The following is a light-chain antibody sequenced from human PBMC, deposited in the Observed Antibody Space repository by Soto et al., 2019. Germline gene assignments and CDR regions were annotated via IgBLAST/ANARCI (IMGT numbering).Light chain of an antibody. CDR3: QSYDSSLSGAV. J-gene: IGLJ2*01. CDR2: GNS. V-gene: IGLV1-40*01. Sequence: QSALTQPPSVSGAPGQRVTISCTGSSSNIGAGYDVHWYQQLPGTAPKLLIYGNSNRPSGVPDRFSGSKSGTSASLAITGLQAEDEADYYCQSYDSSLSGAVFGGVTKLTVL. CDR1: SSNIGAGYD.